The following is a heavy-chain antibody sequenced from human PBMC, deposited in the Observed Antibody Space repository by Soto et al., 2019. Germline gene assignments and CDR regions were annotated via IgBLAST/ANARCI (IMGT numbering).Heavy chain of an antibody. Sequence: PGGSLRLSCAASGFTFDDYTMHWVRQAPGKGLEWVSLISWDGGSTYYADSVKGRFTISRDNSKNSLYLQMNSLRTEDTALYYCAKDMGGLRRRTESYYYGMDVWGQGTTVTVSS. V-gene: IGHV3-43*01. J-gene: IGHJ6*02. CDR2: ISWDGGST. D-gene: IGHD5-12*01. CDR1: GFTFDDYT. CDR3: AKDMGGLRRRTESYYYGMDV.